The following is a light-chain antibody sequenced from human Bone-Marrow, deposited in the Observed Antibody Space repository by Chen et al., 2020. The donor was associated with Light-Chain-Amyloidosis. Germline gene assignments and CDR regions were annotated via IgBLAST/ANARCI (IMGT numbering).Light chain of an antibody. CDR3: QSADSSGTYEVI. Sequence: SYELTQPPSVSVYPGQTARITCSGAVLPTKYAYWYQQKPGQAPVLVIHRDTERPSGISERFSGSSSGTTATLTISGVQAEDEADYHCQSADSSGTYEVIFGGGTKLTVL. CDR1: VLPTKY. J-gene: IGLJ2*01. V-gene: IGLV3-25*03. CDR2: RDT.